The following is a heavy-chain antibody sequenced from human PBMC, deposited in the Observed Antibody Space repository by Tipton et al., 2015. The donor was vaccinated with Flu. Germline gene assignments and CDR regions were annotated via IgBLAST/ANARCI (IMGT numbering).Heavy chain of an antibody. V-gene: IGHV3-7*01. CDR2: IKQDGSEE. CDR1: GFTFSRHW. J-gene: IGHJ5*02. CDR3: ARGTSGWALPNWFDP. Sequence: AASGFTFSRHWMSWVRQAPGKGLEWVANIKQDGSEEYYVDSVKGRFTISRDNAKNSLFLQTNSLRVEDTAVYYCARGTSGWALPNWFDPWGQGTLVTVSS. D-gene: IGHD6-25*01.